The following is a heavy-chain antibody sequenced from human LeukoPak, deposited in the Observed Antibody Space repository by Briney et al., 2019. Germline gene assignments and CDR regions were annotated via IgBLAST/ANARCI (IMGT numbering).Heavy chain of an antibody. D-gene: IGHD6-19*01. CDR3: VRHIGSAQGGYFDY. V-gene: IGHV4-39*01. CDR1: GGSISSSSYF. J-gene: IGHJ4*02. CDR2: IYYSGNT. Sequence: PSETLSLTCTASGGSISSSSYFWGWIRQPPGKGLEWIGSIYYSGNTYYSPSLKSRVTISVDTSKNQFSLKLSSVTAADTAVYYCVRHIGSAQGGYFDYWGQGTLVTVSS.